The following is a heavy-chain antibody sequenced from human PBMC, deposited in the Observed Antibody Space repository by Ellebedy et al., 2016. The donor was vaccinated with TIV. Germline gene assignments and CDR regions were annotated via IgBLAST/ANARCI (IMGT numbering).Heavy chain of an antibody. D-gene: IGHD2-8*01. CDR1: GYTFTSYD. CDR3: ARGRSPEWAFDI. J-gene: IGHJ3*02. Sequence: ASVKVSXXASGYTFTSYDINWVRQATGQGLEWMGWMNPNSGNTGYAQKFQGRVTMTRNTSISTAYMELSSLRSEDTAVYYCARGRSPEWAFDIWGQGTMVTVSS. V-gene: IGHV1-8*01. CDR2: MNPNSGNT.